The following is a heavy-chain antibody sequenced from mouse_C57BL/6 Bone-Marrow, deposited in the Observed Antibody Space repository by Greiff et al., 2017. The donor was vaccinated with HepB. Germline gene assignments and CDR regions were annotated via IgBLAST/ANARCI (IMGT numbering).Heavy chain of an antibody. V-gene: IGHV5-9-1*02. CDR3: TRDKPGGTWFAY. CDR1: GFTFSSYA. J-gene: IGHJ3*01. CDR2: ISSGGDYI. Sequence: EVQVVESGEGLVKPGGSLKLSCAASGFTFSSYAMSWVRQTPEKRLEWVAYISSGGDYIYYADTVKGRFTISRDNARNTLYLQMSSLKSEDTAMYYCTRDKPGGTWFAYWGQGTLVTVSA.